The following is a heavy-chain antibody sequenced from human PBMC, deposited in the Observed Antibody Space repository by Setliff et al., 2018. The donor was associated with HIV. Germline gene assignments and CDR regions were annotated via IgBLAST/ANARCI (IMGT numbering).Heavy chain of an antibody. V-gene: IGHV1-69*13. CDR2: IIAMFGTA. Sequence: SVKVSCKASGGTFSTYVITWVRQAPGQGLEWMGGIIAMFGTANYAQKFQDRVTITADESTSTAYMELSRLRSEDTAVYYCSIDVIGGWLRPMPDYWGPGTLVTVS. CDR1: GGTFSTYV. J-gene: IGHJ4*02. D-gene: IGHD5-12*01. CDR3: SIDVIGGWLRPMPDY.